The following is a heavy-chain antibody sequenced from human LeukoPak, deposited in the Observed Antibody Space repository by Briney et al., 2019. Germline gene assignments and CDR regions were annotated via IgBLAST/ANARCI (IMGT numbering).Heavy chain of an antibody. J-gene: IGHJ4*02. CDR3: ARQPANGDYFDY. CDR1: GGSFSGYY. Sequence: SETLSLTCAVYGGSFSGYYWSWIRQPPGKGLEWIGEINHSGSTNYNPSLKSRVTISVDTSKNQFSLKLSSVTAADTAVYYCARQPANGDYFDYWGQGTLVTVSS. CDR2: INHSGST. D-gene: IGHD2-2*01. V-gene: IGHV4-34*01.